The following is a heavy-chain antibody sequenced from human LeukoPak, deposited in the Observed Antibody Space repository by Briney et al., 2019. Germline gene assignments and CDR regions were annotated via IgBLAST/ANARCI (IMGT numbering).Heavy chain of an antibody. CDR3: AKDSGELWIGRRYNWFEP. Sequence: GGSLRLSCAASGFTFSSYAMSWVRQAPGKGLEWVSAISGSGGSTYYADSVKGRFTISRDNSKNTLYLQMNSLRAEDTAVYYCAKDSGELWIGRRYNWFEPWGQGTLVTVSS. CDR2: ISGSGGST. CDR1: GFTFSSYA. D-gene: IGHD1-26*01. J-gene: IGHJ5*02. V-gene: IGHV3-23*01.